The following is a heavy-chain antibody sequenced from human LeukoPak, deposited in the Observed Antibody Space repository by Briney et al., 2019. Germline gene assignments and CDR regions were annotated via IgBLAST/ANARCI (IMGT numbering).Heavy chain of an antibody. J-gene: IGHJ4*02. CDR1: GFTFSSSW. V-gene: IGHV3-7*01. Sequence: GGSLRLSCAASGFTFSSSWMSWVRQAPGKGLEWVANIKQDGSEKYYVDSVKGRFTISRDNAKNSLYLQMNSLRAEDTAVYYCARVGSTVWYYFDYWGQGTLVTVSS. CDR2: IKQDGSEK. CDR3: ARVGSTVWYYFDY. D-gene: IGHD5/OR15-5a*01.